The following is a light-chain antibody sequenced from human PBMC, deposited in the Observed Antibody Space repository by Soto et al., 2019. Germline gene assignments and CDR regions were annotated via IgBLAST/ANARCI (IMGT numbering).Light chain of an antibody. Sequence: EIVLTQSPGTLSLSPGERATLSCRASQSVSSTYLAWYQQKPGQAPRLIIYGASSRATEIPERFSGSGSVIDFILTISRLEPEDFEMYYCQQYGSSWTFGQGTKVEIK. V-gene: IGKV3-20*01. J-gene: IGKJ1*01. CDR2: GAS. CDR1: QSVSSTY. CDR3: QQYGSSWT.